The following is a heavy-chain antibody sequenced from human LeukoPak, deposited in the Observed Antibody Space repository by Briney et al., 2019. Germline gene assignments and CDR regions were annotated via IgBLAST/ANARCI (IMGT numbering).Heavy chain of an antibody. J-gene: IGHJ4*02. D-gene: IGHD4-17*01. CDR2: IYPDVSRT. CDR3: ARPSYGASDY. Sequence: GESLQISCKGSGYSFTKSWIGWVRQLPGKGQEGLGIIYPDVSRTRYSPSFQGQVTISVDKSITTAYLQWTSLKASDTAMYYCARPSYGASDYWGQGTLVTVSS. CDR1: GYSFTKSW. V-gene: IGHV5-51*01.